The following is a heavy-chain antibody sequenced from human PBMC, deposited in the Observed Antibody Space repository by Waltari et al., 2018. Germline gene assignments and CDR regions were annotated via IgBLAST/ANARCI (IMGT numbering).Heavy chain of an antibody. CDR3: ARDLNSNYDILTGYDY. J-gene: IGHJ4*02. D-gene: IGHD3-9*01. Sequence: EVQLVESGGGLVQPGGSLRLSCAASGFPFSSYWMHWARQAPGKGLVWVSRINSDGSSTSYADSVKGRFTISRDNAKNTLYLQMNSLRAEDTAVYYCARDLNSNYDILTGYDYWGQGTLVTVSS. CDR1: GFPFSSYW. V-gene: IGHV3-74*01. CDR2: INSDGSST.